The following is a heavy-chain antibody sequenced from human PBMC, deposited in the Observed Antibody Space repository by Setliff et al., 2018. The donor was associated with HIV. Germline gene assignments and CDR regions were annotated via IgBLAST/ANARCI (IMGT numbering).Heavy chain of an antibody. CDR3: AREIYGGNSRPFDY. D-gene: IGHD4-17*01. V-gene: IGHV4-59*01. CDR2: IYYSGST. J-gene: IGHJ4*02. Sequence: SETLSLTCTVSGGSISSYYWSWIRQPPGKGLEWIGYIYYSGSTNYNPSLKSRVTISVDTSKNQLSLKLNSVTAAGTAMYFCAREIYGGNSRPFDYWGQGTLVTVSS. CDR1: GGSISSYY.